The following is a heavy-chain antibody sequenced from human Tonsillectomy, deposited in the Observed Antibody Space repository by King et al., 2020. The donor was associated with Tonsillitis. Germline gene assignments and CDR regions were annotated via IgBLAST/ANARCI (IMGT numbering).Heavy chain of an antibody. CDR2: IYYSGST. CDR3: ARRMNDAFDI. Sequence: QLQESGPGLVKPSETLSLTCSVSGGSISSSSYYWGWIRQPPGKGLEWIGSIYYSGSTYYNPSLKSRGTISVDTSKNQFSLKLSSVTAADTAVYYCARRMNDAFDIWGQGTMVTVSS. CDR1: GGSISSSSYY. J-gene: IGHJ3*02. D-gene: IGHD2-15*01. V-gene: IGHV4-39*01.